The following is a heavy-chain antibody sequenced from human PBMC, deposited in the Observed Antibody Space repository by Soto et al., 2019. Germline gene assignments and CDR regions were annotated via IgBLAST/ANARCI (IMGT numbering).Heavy chain of an antibody. CDR3: TTSDDPAGGDPPFDY. J-gene: IGHJ4*02. Sequence: ASVKVSCKASGGSFSSFFISWVRQAPGQGLEWMGRIIPILGIPNYAQKFQGRVTITADISTTTAYMELNSLRSDDTAVYYCTTSDDPAGGDPPFDYWGQGTLVTVSS. CDR1: GGSFSSFF. V-gene: IGHV1-69*02. CDR2: IIPILGIP. D-gene: IGHD4-17*01.